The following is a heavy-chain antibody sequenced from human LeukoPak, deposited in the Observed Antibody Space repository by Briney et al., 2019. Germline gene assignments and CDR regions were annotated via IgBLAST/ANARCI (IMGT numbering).Heavy chain of an antibody. J-gene: IGHJ4*02. Sequence: GGSLRLSCAASGFAFSSQAMGWVRQAPGKGLEWVSVISDSGGITYYADSVKGRFTISRDNSKNTLFLQMNSLRAEDTAVYFCAKDARRTSGWYFFDYWGQGTLVSVSS. CDR2: ISDSGGIT. V-gene: IGHV3-23*01. CDR3: AKDARRTSGWYFFDY. CDR1: GFAFSSQA. D-gene: IGHD6-19*01.